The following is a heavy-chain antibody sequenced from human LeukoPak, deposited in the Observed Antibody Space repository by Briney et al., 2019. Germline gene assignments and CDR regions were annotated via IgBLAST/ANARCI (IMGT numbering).Heavy chain of an antibody. CDR1: GFTFSNAW. CDR3: TTTSDRYYYDSSGYDY. CDR2: LKSKTDGGAT. V-gene: IGHV3-15*01. D-gene: IGHD3-22*01. Sequence: GGSLRLSCAASGFTFSNAWMSWVRQAPGKGLEWVGRLKSKTDGGATDYAAPVKGRFTISRDDSKNTLYLQMNSLKTEDTAVYYCTTTSDRYYYDSSGYDYWGQGTLVTVSS. J-gene: IGHJ4*02.